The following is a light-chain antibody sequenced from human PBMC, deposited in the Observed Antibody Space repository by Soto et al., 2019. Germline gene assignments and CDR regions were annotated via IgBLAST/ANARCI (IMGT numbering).Light chain of an antibody. Sequence: EIVMTHSPATLSVSPRQRATLSCRPSQSISNNLAWYQQKPGQAPRLLIYGASTRATGIPVRFSGSGSGTEFTLTISRLQSEDFAVYYCQHYNNWHPWTFGQGTKVDIK. CDR1: QSISNN. V-gene: IGKV3-15*01. CDR2: GAS. CDR3: QHYNNWHPWT. J-gene: IGKJ1*01.